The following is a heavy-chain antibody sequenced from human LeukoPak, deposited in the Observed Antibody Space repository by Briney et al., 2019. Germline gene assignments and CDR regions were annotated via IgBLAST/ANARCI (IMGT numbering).Heavy chain of an antibody. V-gene: IGHV1-69*05. D-gene: IGHD5-24*01. J-gene: IGHJ4*02. CDR3: ARGGWLQLLPLDY. Sequence: SVTVSFKSSGGTFSSYAISWVRQAPGQGLEWMGGIIPIVGTANYAQKFQGRVTITTDESTSTAYMELSSLRSEDTAVYYCARGGWLQLLPLDYWGQGTLVTVSS. CDR2: IIPIVGTA. CDR1: GGTFSSYA.